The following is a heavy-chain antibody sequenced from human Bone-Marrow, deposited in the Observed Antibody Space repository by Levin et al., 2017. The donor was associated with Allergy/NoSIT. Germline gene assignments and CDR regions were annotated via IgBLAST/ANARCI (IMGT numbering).Heavy chain of an antibody. Sequence: EASVKVSCKVSGYTLSELPMHWVRQAPGKGLEWMGGFDPEDDETIYAQKFQGRVTMTEVTSTDTAYMELSSLKPEDSAVYYCATGAVGGTTGDSFHIWGQGTLVTVSS. D-gene: IGHD1-26*01. CDR3: ATGAVGGTTGDSFHI. J-gene: IGHJ3*02. V-gene: IGHV1-24*01. CDR1: GYTLSELP. CDR2: FDPEDDET.